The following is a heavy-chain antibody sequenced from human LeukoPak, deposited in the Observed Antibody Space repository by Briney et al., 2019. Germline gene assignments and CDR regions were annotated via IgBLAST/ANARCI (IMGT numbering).Heavy chain of an antibody. V-gene: IGHV3-30*02. J-gene: IGHJ4*02. Sequence: GSLRLPRATSGITFSNHSHSWVRQAPGQGLEWVAFFRYDGSNKYYADSVKGRFTISRDNSKNTLYLQMNSLRAEDTAVYYCAKDPTLLWFGELCYFDYWGQGTLVTVSS. CDR2: FRYDGSNK. D-gene: IGHD3-10*01. CDR1: GITFSNHS. CDR3: AKDPTLLWFGELCYFDY.